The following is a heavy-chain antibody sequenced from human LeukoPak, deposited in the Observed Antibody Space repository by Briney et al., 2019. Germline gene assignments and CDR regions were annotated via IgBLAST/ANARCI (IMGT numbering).Heavy chain of an antibody. D-gene: IGHD1/OR15-1a*01. V-gene: IGHV3-48*02. Sequence: GGSLRLSFAASGFTFSRYSMNWVRQAPGKGLEWVSYISRSGSTIYYADSVKGRFTISRDNAKNSLYLQMNSLRDEDTAVYYCARDTEHIYVVFDYWGQGTMAMVSS. J-gene: IGHJ4*02. CDR1: GFTFSRYS. CDR3: ARDTEHIYVVFDY. CDR2: ISRSGSTI.